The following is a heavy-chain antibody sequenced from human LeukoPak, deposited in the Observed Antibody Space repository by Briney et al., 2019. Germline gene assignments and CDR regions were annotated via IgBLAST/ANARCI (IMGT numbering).Heavy chain of an antibody. CDR2: ISSSSSYI. CDR1: GFTFSSYS. Sequence: GGSLRLSCAASGFTFSSYSMNWVRQAPGKGLEWVSSISSSSSYIYYADSVKGRFTISRDNAKNSLYLQMSSLRAEDTAVYYCAREAVTSIAAHQADDAFDIWGQGTMVTVSS. J-gene: IGHJ3*02. D-gene: IGHD6-6*01. V-gene: IGHV3-21*01. CDR3: AREAVTSIAAHQADDAFDI.